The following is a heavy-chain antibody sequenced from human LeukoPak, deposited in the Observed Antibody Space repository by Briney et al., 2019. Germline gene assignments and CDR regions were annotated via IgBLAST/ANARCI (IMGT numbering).Heavy chain of an antibody. J-gene: IGHJ3*02. V-gene: IGHV4-61*08. Sequence: SETLSLTCTVSGGSISSGDYYWSWIRQPPGKGLEWIGYIYYSGSTNYNPSLKSRVTISVDTSKNQFSLKLSSVTAADTAVYYCARDSEIRKTYYDFWSGNSYAFDIWGQGTMVTVSS. CDR1: GGSISSGDYY. CDR2: IYYSGST. CDR3: ARDSEIRKTYYDFWSGNSYAFDI. D-gene: IGHD3-3*01.